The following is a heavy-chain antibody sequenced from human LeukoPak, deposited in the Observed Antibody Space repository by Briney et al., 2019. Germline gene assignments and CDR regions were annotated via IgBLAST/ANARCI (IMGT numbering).Heavy chain of an antibody. CDR3: ASLGGFYDFWSGYRDY. D-gene: IGHD3-3*01. Sequence: SETLSLTCTVSGGSVSSYYWGWIRQPPGKGLEWIGYIYHSGSTNHSPSLKSRVTTSVDTSKNQFSLELSSVTAADTAVYFCASLGGFYDFWSGYRDYWGQGILVTVSS. CDR2: IYHSGST. CDR1: GGSVSSYY. V-gene: IGHV4-59*02. J-gene: IGHJ4*02.